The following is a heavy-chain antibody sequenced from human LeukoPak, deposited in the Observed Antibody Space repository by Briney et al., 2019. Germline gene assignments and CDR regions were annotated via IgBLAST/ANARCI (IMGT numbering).Heavy chain of an antibody. V-gene: IGHV4-61*02. J-gene: IGHJ6*03. CDR1: GGSISSGSYY. CDR3: ARDGAKYSSNWYGGHYYYYMDV. Sequence: PSETLSLTCTVSGGSISSGSYYWSWIRQPAGKGLEWIGRIYTSGSTNYNPSLKSRVTISVDTSKNQFSLKLSSVTAADTAVYYCARDGAKYSSNWYGGHYYYYMDVWGKGTTVTISS. D-gene: IGHD6-13*01. CDR2: IYTSGST.